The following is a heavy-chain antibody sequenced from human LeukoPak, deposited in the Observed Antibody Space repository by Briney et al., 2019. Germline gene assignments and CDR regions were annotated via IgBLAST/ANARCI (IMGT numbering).Heavy chain of an antibody. CDR3: AKLAASAAPHEALDY. CDR1: GFIFSSYA. V-gene: IGHV3-23*01. CDR2: ISGSGP. D-gene: IGHD2-15*01. Sequence: GGSLRFSYAAAGFIFSSYAMSWVRQAPGKGLEWVSGISGSGPHYADSVKGRFTISRDNSKNTLYLQMDSLRAEDTAVYYCAKLAASAAPHEALDYWGQGTLVTVSS. J-gene: IGHJ4*02.